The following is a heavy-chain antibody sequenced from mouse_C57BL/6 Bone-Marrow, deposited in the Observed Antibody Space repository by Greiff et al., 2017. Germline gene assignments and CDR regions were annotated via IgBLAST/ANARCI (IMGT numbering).Heavy chain of an antibody. CDR2: IYPGDGDT. J-gene: IGHJ2*01. CDR1: GYAFSSSW. CDR3: ASPLRYRFDY. D-gene: IGHD1-1*01. V-gene: IGHV1-82*01. Sequence: LQESGPELVKPGASVKISCKASGYAFSSSWMNWVKQRPGKGLEWIGRIYPGDGDTNYNGKFKGKATLTADKSSSTAYMQLSSLTSEDSAVYFCASPLRYRFDYWGQGTTLTVSS.